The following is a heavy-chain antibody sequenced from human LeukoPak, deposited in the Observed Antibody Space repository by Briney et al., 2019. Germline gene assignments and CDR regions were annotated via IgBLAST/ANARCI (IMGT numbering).Heavy chain of an antibody. CDR3: ARLSYDSSDFHYMDV. CDR2: IYPGDSDT. CDR1: GYSFTSYW. J-gene: IGHJ6*03. D-gene: IGHD3-22*01. V-gene: IGHV5-51*01. Sequence: GESLRISCKGSGYSFTSYWIGWVRQMPGKGLEWMGIIYPGDSDTRYSPSFQGQVTISADKSISTAFLQWSSLKASDTAMYYCARLSYDSSDFHYMDVWGKGTTVTISS.